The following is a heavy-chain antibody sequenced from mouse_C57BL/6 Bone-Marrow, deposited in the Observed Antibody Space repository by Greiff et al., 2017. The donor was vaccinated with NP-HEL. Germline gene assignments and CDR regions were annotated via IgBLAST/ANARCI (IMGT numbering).Heavy chain of an antibody. Sequence: EVQGVESGGDLVKPGGSLKLSCAASGFTFSSYGMSWVRQPPDKRLEWVATISSGGSYTYYPDSVKGRFTISRDNAKNTLYLQMSSLKSEDTAMYYCASPYDYDVAWFAYWGQGTLVTVSA. D-gene: IGHD2-4*01. CDR3: ASPYDYDVAWFAY. J-gene: IGHJ3*01. CDR2: ISSGGSYT. V-gene: IGHV5-6*01. CDR1: GFTFSSYG.